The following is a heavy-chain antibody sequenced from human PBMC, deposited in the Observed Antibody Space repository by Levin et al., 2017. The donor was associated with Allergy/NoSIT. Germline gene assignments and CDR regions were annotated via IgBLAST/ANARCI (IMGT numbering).Heavy chain of an antibody. V-gene: IGHV2-5*02. CDR1: GFSLSSSKMG. Sequence: SGPTLVKPTQTLTLTCSFSGFSLSSSKMGVGWFRQPPGKALEWLALIYWDDEKRYSPSLSSRLTITNDTSRNQVVLIMTNMDQADTATYYCARRRGEDYGRSGYPLFDPWGQGTMVTVSS. D-gene: IGHD4/OR15-4a*01. J-gene: IGHJ5*02. CDR2: IYWDDEK. CDR3: ARRRGEDYGRSGYPLFDP.